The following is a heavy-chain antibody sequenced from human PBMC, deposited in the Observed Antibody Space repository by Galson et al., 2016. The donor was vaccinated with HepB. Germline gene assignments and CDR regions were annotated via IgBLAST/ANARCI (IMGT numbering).Heavy chain of an antibody. CDR3: AKVLSHGMDV. Sequence: SLRLSCAASGFTFGDYYMSWIRQPPGKGLEWVSFISTDGIRRHYGESVEGRFTVSRDNVKNSLYLYINNPRADDTAVYYCAKVLSHGMDVWGQGTRSSSL. J-gene: IGHJ6*02. CDR1: GFTFGDYY. CDR2: ISTDGIRR. V-gene: IGHV3-11*01.